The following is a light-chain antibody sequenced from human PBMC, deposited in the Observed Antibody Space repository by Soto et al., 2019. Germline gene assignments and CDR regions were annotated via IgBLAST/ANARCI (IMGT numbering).Light chain of an antibody. CDR3: QQLNSYPIT. V-gene: IGKV1-5*03. J-gene: IGKJ5*01. CDR2: EAS. Sequence: DIQMTQSPSTLSASVGDIVTIISRASQNINNWLAWYQQKPGKAPNLLIYEASNLESGVPSRFGGSRSGTEFTLTISSLQPEDFATYFCQQLNSYPITFGQGTRLEIK. CDR1: QNINNW.